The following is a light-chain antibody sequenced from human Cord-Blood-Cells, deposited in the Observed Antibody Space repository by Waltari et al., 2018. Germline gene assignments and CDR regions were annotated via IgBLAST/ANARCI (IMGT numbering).Light chain of an antibody. Sequence: QSALTQPASVSGSPGQSITISCTGTRSDVGSYNLVSWYQQHQGKAPKLMIYEGSKMPSGVSNRCSASKSGNTASLTISGLQAEDEADYYCCSYAGSSTYVFGTGTKVTVL. J-gene: IGLJ1*01. CDR1: RSDVGSYNL. V-gene: IGLV2-23*01. CDR3: CSYAGSSTYV. CDR2: EGS.